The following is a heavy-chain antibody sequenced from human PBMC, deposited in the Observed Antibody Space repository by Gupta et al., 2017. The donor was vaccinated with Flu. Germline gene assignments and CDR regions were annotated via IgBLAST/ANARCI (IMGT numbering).Heavy chain of an antibody. J-gene: IGHJ4*02. CDR2: ISGSGGST. CDR3: AKGRDGYNTHPSY. V-gene: IGHV3-23*01. D-gene: IGHD5-24*01. Sequence: EVQLLESGGGLVQPGGSLRTSCAASGFTFSSYAMSWVRQAPGKGLEWVSAISGSGGSTYYADSVKGRFTISRDNSKNTLYPQMNSLRAEDTTVYYCAKGRDGYNTHPSYWGQGTLVTVSS. CDR1: GFTFSSYA.